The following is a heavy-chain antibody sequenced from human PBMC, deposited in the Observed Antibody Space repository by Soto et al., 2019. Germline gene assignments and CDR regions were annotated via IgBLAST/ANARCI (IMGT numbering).Heavy chain of an antibody. CDR2: INSDGSST. CDR1: GFTFSSYW. Sequence: EVQLVESGGGLVQPGGSLRLSCAASGFTFSSYWMHWVRQAPGKGLVWVSRINSDGSSTSYADSVKGRFTISRDNAKNTMSLQMDSRRVADTAVYYCARDAGYDILTGYYDYYYGMDVWGQGATGTVSS. D-gene: IGHD3-9*01. J-gene: IGHJ6*02. V-gene: IGHV3-74*01. CDR3: ARDAGYDILTGYYDYYYGMDV.